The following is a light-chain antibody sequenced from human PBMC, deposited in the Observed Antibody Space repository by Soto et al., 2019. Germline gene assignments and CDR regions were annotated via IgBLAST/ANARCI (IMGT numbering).Light chain of an antibody. CDR1: QSISNN. J-gene: IGKJ4*01. CDR2: GAS. V-gene: IGKV3-15*01. CDR3: QKYNNLPLS. Sequence: ERVMTQSPATLSVSPGDRATLSCRASQSISNNLAWYQQKTGQTPRLLIYGASTRATGIPARFSGSGSGTEFTLTISSLQSEDFAGYYCQKYNNLPLSCGGGTKVEIK.